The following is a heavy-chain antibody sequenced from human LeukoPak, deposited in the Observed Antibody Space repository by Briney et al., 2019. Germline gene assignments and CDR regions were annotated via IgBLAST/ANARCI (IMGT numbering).Heavy chain of an antibody. V-gene: IGHV4-30-4*08. Sequence: SETLSLTCTVSGGSTSSGDYYWSWIRQPPGKGLEWIGYIYYSGSTLYNPSLKSRVTISEDTSKSQFSLKLTSVTAADTAVHYCARANMMRVPFDYWGQGTLVTVSS. CDR1: GGSTSSGDYY. CDR3: ARANMMRVPFDY. D-gene: IGHD3-16*01. CDR2: IYYSGST. J-gene: IGHJ4*02.